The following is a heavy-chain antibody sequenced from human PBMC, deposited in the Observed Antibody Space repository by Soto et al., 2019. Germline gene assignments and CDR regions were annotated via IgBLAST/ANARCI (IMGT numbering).Heavy chain of an antibody. CDR3: ARSHYDILTGYYYYYYGMDV. J-gene: IGHJ6*02. CDR1: GGSISSGGYY. D-gene: IGHD3-9*01. V-gene: IGHV4-31*03. Sequence: PSETLSLTCTVSGGSISSGGYYWSWIRQHPGKGLEWIGYIYYSGSTYYNPSLKSRVTISVDTPKNQFSLKLSSVTAADTAVYYCARSHYDILTGYYYYYYGMDVWGQGTTVTVSS. CDR2: IYYSGST.